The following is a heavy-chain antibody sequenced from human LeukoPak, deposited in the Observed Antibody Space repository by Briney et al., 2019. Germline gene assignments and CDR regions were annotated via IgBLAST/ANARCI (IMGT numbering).Heavy chain of an antibody. D-gene: IGHD3-9*01. CDR3: ARVMVGYYDIXTGQQASFDY. CDR1: GGSISSGGYY. J-gene: IGHJ4*02. Sequence: PSETLSLTCTVSGGSISSGGYYWSWIRQHPGKGLEWIGYIYYSGSTYYNPSLKSRVTISVDTSKNQFSLKLSSVTAADTAVYYCARVMVGYYDIXTGQQASFDYWGQGTLVTVS. V-gene: IGHV4-31*03. CDR2: IYYSGST.